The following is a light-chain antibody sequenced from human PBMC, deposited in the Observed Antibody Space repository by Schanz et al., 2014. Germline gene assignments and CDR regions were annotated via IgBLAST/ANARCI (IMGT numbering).Light chain of an antibody. CDR1: SSDVGGYDY. J-gene: IGLJ3*02. CDR3: SSYTSIGTRV. V-gene: IGLV2-14*01. CDR2: EVT. Sequence: QSALTQPASVSGSPGQSITISCTGTSSDVGGYDYVSWYQHHPGKAPKLMMYEVTKRPSGISNRFSGSKSGNTASLTISGLQAEDEADYYCSSYTSIGTRVFGGGTKLTVL.